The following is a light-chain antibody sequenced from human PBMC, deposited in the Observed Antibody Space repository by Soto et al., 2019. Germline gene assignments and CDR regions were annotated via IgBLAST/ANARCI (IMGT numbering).Light chain of an antibody. V-gene: IGKV1-17*01. Sequence: DIQMTQSPSSLSASVGDRVTITCRASQDIRSDLGWFQQKPGKAPKRLIYAASTLESGVPSRFSGSRSGTESTLTISSLQPEDFATYYCLQNNSYPFTFGPGTKVDIK. CDR2: AAS. CDR1: QDIRSD. CDR3: LQNNSYPFT. J-gene: IGKJ3*01.